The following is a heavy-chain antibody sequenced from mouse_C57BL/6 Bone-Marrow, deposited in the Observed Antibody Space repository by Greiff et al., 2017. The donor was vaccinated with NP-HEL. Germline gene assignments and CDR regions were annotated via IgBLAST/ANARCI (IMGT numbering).Heavy chain of an antibody. D-gene: IGHD2-4*01. V-gene: IGHV5-15*01. J-gene: IGHJ4*01. CDR3: ARHKGITTKYYAMDY. Sequence: EVNLVESGGGLVQPGGSLKLSCAASGFTFSDYGMAWVRQAPRKGPECVAFISNLAYSIYYADTVTGRFTISRENAKNTLYLEMSSLRSEDTAMYYCARHKGITTKYYAMDYWGQGTSVTVSS. CDR2: ISNLAYSI. CDR1: GFTFSDYG.